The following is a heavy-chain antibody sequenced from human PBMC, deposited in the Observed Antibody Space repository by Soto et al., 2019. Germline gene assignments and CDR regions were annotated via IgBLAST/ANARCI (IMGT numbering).Heavy chain of an antibody. Sequence: SLRLSCAASGFTFSDYWMSWVRQAPGKGLEWVANIKQDGSDKYYADSVNGRFTISRDNAKNSLHLQMNSLRDEDSAVYYCARDGVITFGGVIVLDYWGQGTLVTVSS. J-gene: IGHJ4*02. D-gene: IGHD3-16*02. V-gene: IGHV3-7*01. CDR2: IKQDGSDK. CDR3: ARDGVITFGGVIVLDY. CDR1: GFTFSDYW.